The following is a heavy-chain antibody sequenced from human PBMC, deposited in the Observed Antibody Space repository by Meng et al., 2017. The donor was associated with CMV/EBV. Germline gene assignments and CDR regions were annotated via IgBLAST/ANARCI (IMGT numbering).Heavy chain of an antibody. Sequence: GGSLRLSCAASGFTFSDYYMSWIRQAPGKGLEWVSYISSSGSTIYYAGSVKGRFTISRDNAKNSLYLQMNSLRAEDTAVYYCARVSRYDFWSGIYYYYGMDVWGQGTTVTVSS. D-gene: IGHD3-3*01. CDR2: ISSSGSTI. J-gene: IGHJ6*02. CDR3: ARVSRYDFWSGIYYYYGMDV. CDR1: GFTFSDYY. V-gene: IGHV3-11*04.